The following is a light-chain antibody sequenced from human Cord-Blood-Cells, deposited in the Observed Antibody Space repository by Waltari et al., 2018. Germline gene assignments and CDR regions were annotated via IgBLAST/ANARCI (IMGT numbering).Light chain of an antibody. CDR3: SSYTSSSTVV. J-gene: IGLJ2*01. V-gene: IGLV2-14*01. CDR1: SSDVGGYNY. CDR2: DVS. Sequence: QSALTQPASVSGSPGQSITISCTGTSSDVGGYNYVSWYHQHPGKAPKRMIYDVSTRPSGVSTRFSGSKSGNTASLTISGLQAEDEADYYCSSYTSSSTVVFGGGTKLTVL.